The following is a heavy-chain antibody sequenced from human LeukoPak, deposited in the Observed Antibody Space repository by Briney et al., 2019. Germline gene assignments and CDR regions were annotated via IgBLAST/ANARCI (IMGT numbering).Heavy chain of an antibody. J-gene: IGHJ4*02. V-gene: IGHV3-30-3*01. Sequence: PGGSLRLPCAASGFTFSSYAMHWVRQAPGKGLEWVAVISYDGSNKYYADSVKGRFTISRDNSKNTLYLQMNSLRAEDTAVYYCARGTQQLTTGDFDYWGQGTLATVSS. CDR1: GFTFSSYA. CDR3: ARGTQQLTTGDFDY. D-gene: IGHD6-13*01. CDR2: ISYDGSNK.